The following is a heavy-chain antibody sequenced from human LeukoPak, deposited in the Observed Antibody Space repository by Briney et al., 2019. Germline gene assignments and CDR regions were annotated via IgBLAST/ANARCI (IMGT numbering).Heavy chain of an antibody. D-gene: IGHD1-26*01. CDR2: ISYDGSNK. J-gene: IGHJ4*02. V-gene: IGHV3-30-3*01. Sequence: GRSLRLSCAASGFTFSSYAMHWVRQAPGKGLEWVAVISYDGSNKYYVDSVKGRFTISRDNSKNTLYLQMNSLRAEDTAVYYCARDPVNSGSYFTNFDYWGQGTLVTVSS. CDR1: GFTFSSYA. CDR3: ARDPVNSGSYFTNFDY.